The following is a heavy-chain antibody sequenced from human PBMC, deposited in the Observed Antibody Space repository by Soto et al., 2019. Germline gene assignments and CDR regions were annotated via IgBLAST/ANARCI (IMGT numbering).Heavy chain of an antibody. CDR1: GGSISSNSYY. V-gene: IGHV4-39*01. D-gene: IGHD3-16*01. Sequence: QLQLQESGPGLVKPSETLSLACTVSGGSISSNSYYWDWIRQPPGKGLEWIGSMYYSGATYHNPSHPSRVTISVDTSKNQFSLPLSSVTAADTAVYYCARHAAYGSGWGKSDGSDYWGQGTLVIVAS. CDR3: ARHAAYGSGWGKSDGSDY. J-gene: IGHJ4*02. CDR2: MYYSGAT.